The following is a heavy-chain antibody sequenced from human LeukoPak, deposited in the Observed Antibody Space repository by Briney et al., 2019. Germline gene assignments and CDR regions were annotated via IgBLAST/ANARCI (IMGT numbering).Heavy chain of an antibody. Sequence: GGSLRLSCEASGVTFSSYVMSWVRQAPGKGLEWVSAISGSGGSTYYADSVKGRFTISRDNSKNTLYLQMNSLRAEDTAVYYCAKGGGIAVAGRSKANWFDPWGQGTLVTVSS. J-gene: IGHJ5*02. CDR1: GVTFSSYV. V-gene: IGHV3-23*01. CDR3: AKGGGIAVAGRSKANWFDP. CDR2: ISGSGGST. D-gene: IGHD6-19*01.